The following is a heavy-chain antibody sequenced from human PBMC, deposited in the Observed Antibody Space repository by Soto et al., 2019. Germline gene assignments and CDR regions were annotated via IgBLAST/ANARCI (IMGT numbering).Heavy chain of an antibody. D-gene: IGHD1-7*01. CDR1: GFSFSTYT. CDR3: ARSPLNYMGYYFDY. J-gene: IGHJ4*02. V-gene: IGHV3-23*01. CDR2: ISSSGGNT. Sequence: PGGSLRLSCAASGFSFSTYTMSWVRQAPGKGLEWVSGISSSGGNTYYADSVKGRFTISRDNSKNTLYLQMNSLRAEDTAVYYCARSPLNYMGYYFDYWGQGTLVTVSS.